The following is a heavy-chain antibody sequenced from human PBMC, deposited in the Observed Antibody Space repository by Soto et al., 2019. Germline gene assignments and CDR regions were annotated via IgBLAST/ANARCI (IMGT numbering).Heavy chain of an antibody. Sequence: PVXCLRLSCAASGFTFSSYGMHWVRQAPGKGLEYVSAISSNGGSTYYVDSVKGRFTISRDNSKNTLYLQMNSLRAEDTAVYYCAKDQRWLRNYFDYWGQGTLVTVSS. J-gene: IGHJ4*02. V-gene: IGHV3-64*04. CDR1: GFTFSSYG. CDR3: AKDQRWLRNYFDY. CDR2: ISSNGGST. D-gene: IGHD5-12*01.